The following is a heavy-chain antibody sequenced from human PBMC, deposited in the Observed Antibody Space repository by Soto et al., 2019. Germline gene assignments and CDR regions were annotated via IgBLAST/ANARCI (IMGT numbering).Heavy chain of an antibody. J-gene: IGHJ4*02. CDR3: AVVVAATSAFDY. CDR2: ISSSSSYI. Sequence: EVQLVESGGGLVKPGGSLRLSCAASGFTFSSYSMNWVRQAPGKGLEWVSSISSSSSYIYYADSVKGRFTISRDNAKNSLYMQMNSLRAEDTAVYYCAVVVAATSAFDYWGPGTLVTVSS. V-gene: IGHV3-21*01. CDR1: GFTFSSYS. D-gene: IGHD2-15*01.